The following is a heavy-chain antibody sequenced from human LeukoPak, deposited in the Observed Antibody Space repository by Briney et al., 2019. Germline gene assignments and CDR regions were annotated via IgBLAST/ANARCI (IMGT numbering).Heavy chain of an antibody. V-gene: IGHV3-21*01. CDR3: ARRADYYYGMDV. Sequence: AGGSLRLSCAASGFTFSSYSMNWVRQAAGNGLEWVSSISSSSSYIYYADSVKGRFTISRDNAKNSLYLQMNSLRAEDTAVYYCARRADYYYGMDVWGQGTTVTVSS. CDR2: ISSSSSYI. CDR1: GFTFSSYS. J-gene: IGHJ6*02.